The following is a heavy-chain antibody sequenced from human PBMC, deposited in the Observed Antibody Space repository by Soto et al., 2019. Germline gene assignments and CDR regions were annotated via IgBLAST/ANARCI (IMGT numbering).Heavy chain of an antibody. J-gene: IGHJ6*02. CDR2: IIPIFGTA. Sequence: SVKVSCKASGGTFSSYAISCVRQAPGQGLEWMGGIIPIFGTANYAQKFQGRVTITADESTSTAYMELSSLRSEDTAVYYCARGDYDFWSGYFYYYGMDVWGQGTTVTVSS. CDR3: ARGDYDFWSGYFYYYGMDV. V-gene: IGHV1-69*13. CDR1: GGTFSSYA. D-gene: IGHD3-3*01.